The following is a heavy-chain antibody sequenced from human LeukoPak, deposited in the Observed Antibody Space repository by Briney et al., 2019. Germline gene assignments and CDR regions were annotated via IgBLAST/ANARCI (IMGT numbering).Heavy chain of an antibody. CDR3: ARVGPSTVVPAATTDFDY. CDR2: INHSGST. Sequence: PSETLSLTCAVYGGSFSGYYWSWIRQPPGKGLEWIGEINHSGSTNYNPSLKSRVTISVDTSKNQFSLELSSVTAADTAVYYCARVGPSTVVPAATTDFDYWGQGTLVTVSS. D-gene: IGHD2-2*01. V-gene: IGHV4-34*01. J-gene: IGHJ4*02. CDR1: GGSFSGYY.